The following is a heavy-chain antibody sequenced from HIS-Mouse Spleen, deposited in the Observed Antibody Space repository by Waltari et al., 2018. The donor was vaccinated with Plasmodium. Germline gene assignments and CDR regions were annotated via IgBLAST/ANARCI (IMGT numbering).Heavy chain of an antibody. V-gene: IGHV1-2*02. CDR2: INPNSGGA. D-gene: IGHD2-21*01. CDR3: ARAPRITFDI. Sequence: QVQLVQSGAEVKKPGASVKVSCKASGYTFTGYYMHWVRQAPGQGREWMGWINPNSGGANYAQTFQGRVTMTRDTSISTAYMELSRLRSDDTAVYYCARAPRITFDIWGQGTMVTVSS. CDR1: GYTFTGYY. J-gene: IGHJ3*02.